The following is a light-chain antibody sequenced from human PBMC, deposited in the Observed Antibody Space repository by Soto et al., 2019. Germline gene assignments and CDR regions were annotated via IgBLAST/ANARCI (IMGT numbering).Light chain of an antibody. V-gene: IGKV1-39*01. Sequence: DIQMTQSPSSLAASVGDRVTITCRASQSIGTYLNWYQQKIGKAPKLLIYAASSLQSGVPSRFSGSGSGTDSNSPIISLQPEDFAPYFGQRSLSTQYIFGRGPSWRSN. CDR1: QSIGTY. CDR3: QRSLSTQYI. J-gene: IGKJ2*01. CDR2: AAS.